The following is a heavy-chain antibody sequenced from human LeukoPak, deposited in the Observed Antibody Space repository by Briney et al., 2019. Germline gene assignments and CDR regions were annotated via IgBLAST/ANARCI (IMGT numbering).Heavy chain of an antibody. CDR2: ISYRGRS. Sequence: SQTLSLTCTLSAGAISGDAYYWDWIRQPPGKRPEWVGGISYRGRSYSNPSLKTRVTLFVDPSKRQFSLRLTSLTAAGTAVYHCARGRAGYKFDYWGQGLLVTVSS. J-gene: IGHJ4*02. CDR1: AGAISGDAYY. CDR3: ARGRAGYKFDY. D-gene: IGHD2-2*02. V-gene: IGHV4-39*01.